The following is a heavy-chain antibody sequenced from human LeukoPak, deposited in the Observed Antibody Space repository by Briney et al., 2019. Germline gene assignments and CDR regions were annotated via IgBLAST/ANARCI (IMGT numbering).Heavy chain of an antibody. D-gene: IGHD6-6*01. Sequence: SETLSLTCTVSGGSISSYYWSCIRQPPGKGLEWIGYIYYSGSTNYNPSLKSRVTISVDTSKNQFSLKLSSVTAADTAVYYCARSLSSSPSFDYWGQGTLVTASS. J-gene: IGHJ4*02. CDR1: GGSISSYY. CDR3: ARSLSSSPSFDY. V-gene: IGHV4-59*01. CDR2: IYYSGST.